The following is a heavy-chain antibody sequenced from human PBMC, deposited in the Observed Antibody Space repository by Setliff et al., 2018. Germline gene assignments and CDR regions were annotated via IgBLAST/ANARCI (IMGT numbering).Heavy chain of an antibody. Sequence: QPGGSLRLSCSASGFTFNDHYMDWVRQAPGKGLEWVARIKQKDERYGTEYAASVTGRFTIARDDSKSIAYLQMNGLKTEDTAVYYCTRVGSFPQFSDSSGYYYMSEDAFDFWGQGTMVTVSS. D-gene: IGHD3-22*01. CDR1: GFTFNDHY. CDR2: IKQKDERYGT. CDR3: TRVGSFPQFSDSSGYYYMSEDAFDF. V-gene: IGHV3-72*01. J-gene: IGHJ3*01.